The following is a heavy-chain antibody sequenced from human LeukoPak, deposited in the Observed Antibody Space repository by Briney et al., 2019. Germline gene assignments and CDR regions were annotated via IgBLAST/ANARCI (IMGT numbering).Heavy chain of an antibody. V-gene: IGHV1-69*13. CDR2: IIPIFGTA. D-gene: IGHD4-17*01. J-gene: IGHJ4*02. Sequence: GASVKVSCKASGYTFTSYGISWVRQAPGQGLEWMGGIIPIFGTANYAQKFQGRVTITADESTSTAYMELSSLRSEDTAVYYCAREGPDYGDEYFDYWGQGTLVTVSS. CDR1: GYTFTSYG. CDR3: AREGPDYGDEYFDY.